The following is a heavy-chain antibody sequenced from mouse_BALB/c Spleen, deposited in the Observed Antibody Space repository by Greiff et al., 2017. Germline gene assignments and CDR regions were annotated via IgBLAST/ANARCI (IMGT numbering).Heavy chain of an antibody. CDR2: IYPGNSDT. CDR1: GYTFTSYW. V-gene: IGHV1-5*01. CDR3: TRVVRPLYAMDY. D-gene: IGHD1-1*01. J-gene: IGHJ4*01. Sequence: EVQLVESGTVLARPGASVKMSCKASGYTFTSYWMHWVKQRPGQGLEWIGAIYPGNSDTSYNQKFKGKAKLTAVTSTSTAYMELSSLTNEDSAVYYCTRVVRPLYAMDYWGQGTSVTVSS.